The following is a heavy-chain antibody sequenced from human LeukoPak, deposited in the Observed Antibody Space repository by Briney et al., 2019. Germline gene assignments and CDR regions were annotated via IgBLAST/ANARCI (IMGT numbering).Heavy chain of an antibody. Sequence: GGSLRLSCSVSGFTFSNYAMNWVRQAPGKGLEWVSYISSSSSTIYYADSVKGRFTISRDNAKNSLYLQMNSLRAEDTAVYYCARADALGYYYYYMDVWGKGTTVTVSS. J-gene: IGHJ6*03. CDR1: GFTFSNYA. CDR3: ARADALGYYYYYMDV. D-gene: IGHD2-8*01. CDR2: ISSSSSTI. V-gene: IGHV3-48*01.